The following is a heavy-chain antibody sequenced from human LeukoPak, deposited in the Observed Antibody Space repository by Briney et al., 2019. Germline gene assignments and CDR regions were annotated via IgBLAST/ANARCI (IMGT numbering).Heavy chain of an antibody. Sequence: GGSLRLSCAASGFTFSSYGMHWVRQAPGKGLEWVAVISYDGSNKYYADSVEGRFTISRDNSKNTLYLQMNSLRAEDTAVYYCAKVYQQWLLRIDYWGQGTLVTVSS. V-gene: IGHV3-30*18. CDR2: ISYDGSNK. CDR3: AKVYQQWLLRIDY. D-gene: IGHD6-19*01. J-gene: IGHJ4*02. CDR1: GFTFSSYG.